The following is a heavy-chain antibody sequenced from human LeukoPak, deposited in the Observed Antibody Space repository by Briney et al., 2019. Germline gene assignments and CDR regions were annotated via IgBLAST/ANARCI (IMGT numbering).Heavy chain of an antibody. CDR1: GFTFSSYA. CDR3: AGGAAALRLGPDAFDI. J-gene: IGHJ3*02. V-gene: IGHV3-21*01. D-gene: IGHD6-13*01. CDR2: ISSSSSYI. Sequence: GGPLRLSCAASGFTFSSYAMSWVRQAPGKGLEWVSSISSSSSYIYYADSVKGRFTISRDNAKNSLYLQMNSLRAEDTAVYYCAGGAAALRLGPDAFDIWGQGTMVTVSS.